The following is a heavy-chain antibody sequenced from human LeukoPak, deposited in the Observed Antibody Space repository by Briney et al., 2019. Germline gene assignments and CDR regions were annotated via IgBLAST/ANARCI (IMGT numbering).Heavy chain of an antibody. D-gene: IGHD3-9*01. V-gene: IGHV3-30*18. CDR2: ISYDGSNK. CDR3: AKEPSYYDILTGYYLDY. J-gene: IGHJ4*02. CDR1: GFTFSSYG. Sequence: PGGSLTLSCAASGFTFSSYGMHWVRQAPGKGLEWVAVISYDGSNKYYADSVKGRLTISRDNSKNTLYLQMNSLRAEDTAVYYCAKEPSYYDILTGYYLDYWGQGTLVTVSS.